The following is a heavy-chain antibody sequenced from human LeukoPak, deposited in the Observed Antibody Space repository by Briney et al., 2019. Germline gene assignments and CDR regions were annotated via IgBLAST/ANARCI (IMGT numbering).Heavy chain of an antibody. Sequence: GGSLRLSCAASGFTFSSYAMGWVRQAPGKGLEWVSAISGSGGSTYYADSVKGRFTISRDNSKNTLYLQMNSLRAEDTAVYYCARDRHDSSGYYYYYGMDVWGQGTTVTVSS. D-gene: IGHD3-22*01. J-gene: IGHJ6*02. V-gene: IGHV3-23*01. CDR1: GFTFSSYA. CDR3: ARDRHDSSGYYYYYGMDV. CDR2: ISGSGGST.